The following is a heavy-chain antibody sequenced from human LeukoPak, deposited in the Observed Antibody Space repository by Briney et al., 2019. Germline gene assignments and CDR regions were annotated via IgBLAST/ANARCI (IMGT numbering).Heavy chain of an antibody. CDR1: GYTFTSYG. CDR3: ARDYYDSSGYYYRTWFDP. D-gene: IGHD3-22*01. CDR2: ISAYNGNT. Sequence: ASVKVSCKASGYTFTSYGISWVRQAPGQGLEWMGWISAYNGNTNYAQKLQGSVTMTTDTSTSTAYMELRSLRSDDTAVYYCARDYYDSSGYYYRTWFDPWGQGTLVTVSS. V-gene: IGHV1-18*01. J-gene: IGHJ5*02.